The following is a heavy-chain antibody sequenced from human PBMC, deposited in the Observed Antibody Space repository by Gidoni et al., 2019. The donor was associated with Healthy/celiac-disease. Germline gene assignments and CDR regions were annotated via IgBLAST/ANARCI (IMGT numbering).Heavy chain of an antibody. D-gene: IGHD4-17*01. Sequence: QITLKESGTTLVQPTQTLTLTCTFSGFSLSTSGVGVGWISQPPGKALEWLALIYWDDDKRYSPSLKSRLTITKDTSKNQVVLTMTNMYPVDTATYYCAHSQERRGMTTVTPFDYWGQGTLVTVSS. CDR1: GFSLSTSGVG. J-gene: IGHJ4*02. CDR2: IYWDDDK. V-gene: IGHV2-5*02. CDR3: AHSQERRGMTTVTPFDY.